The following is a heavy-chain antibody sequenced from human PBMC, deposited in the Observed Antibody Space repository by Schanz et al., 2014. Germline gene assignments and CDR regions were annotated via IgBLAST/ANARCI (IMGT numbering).Heavy chain of an antibody. V-gene: IGHV3-7*01. CDR2: INLDGSEH. J-gene: IGHJ5*02. Sequence: VQLLESGGGVVQPGGSLRLSCAASGFTFRDFGLHWVRQAPGKGLEWVANINLDGSEHSYVDSLKGRFTISRDNARYSLYLEMNSLRAEDTAVYYCARGRARQLVHWFDPWGQGTLVTVSS. CDR1: GFTFRDFG. D-gene: IGHD6-13*01. CDR3: ARGRARQLVHWFDP.